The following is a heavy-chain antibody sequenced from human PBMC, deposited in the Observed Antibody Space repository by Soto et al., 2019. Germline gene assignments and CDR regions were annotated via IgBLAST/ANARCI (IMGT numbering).Heavy chain of an antibody. V-gene: IGHV4-30-4*01. Sequence: SETLSLTCTVSGGSVTSDEDYWSWIRQSPGKGLEWIGYISNSGSTGYNPSLKTRLSMSVDRSKNQFTLRLTSVTAADTSVYYCAKDREPRSATRPYYWGEGTLVTVSS. J-gene: IGHJ4*02. D-gene: IGHD1-1*01. CDR3: AKDREPRSATRPYY. CDR1: GGSVTSDEDY. CDR2: ISNSGST.